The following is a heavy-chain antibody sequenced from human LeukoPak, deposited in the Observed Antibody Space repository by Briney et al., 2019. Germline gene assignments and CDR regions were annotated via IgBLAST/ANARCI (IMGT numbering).Heavy chain of an antibody. J-gene: IGHJ4*02. Sequence: ASVKVSCKTSGYTFTTYEINWVRQAPGQGLEWMGWMNPNSGNTCYAQKFQGRVTISRNTSISTAYMELSTLRSEDTAVYYCARGTPSIAVAGTYDYWGQGTLVTVSS. CDR2: MNPNSGNT. D-gene: IGHD6-19*01. CDR3: ARGTPSIAVAGTYDY. V-gene: IGHV1-8*03. CDR1: GYTFTTYE.